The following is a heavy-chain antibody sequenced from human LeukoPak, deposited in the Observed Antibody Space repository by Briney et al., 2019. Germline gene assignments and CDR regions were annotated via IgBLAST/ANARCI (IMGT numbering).Heavy chain of an antibody. CDR3: ARFTVTDDAFDI. D-gene: IGHD4-17*01. Sequence: PGGSLRLSCAASGFTFSSYAMSWVRQAPGKGLEWVSAISGSGSGTYYADSVKGRFTISRDNSKNTLYLQMNCLRAEDTAVYYRARFTVTDDAFDIWGQGTMVTVSS. CDR1: GFTFSSYA. V-gene: IGHV3-23*01. CDR2: ISGSGSGT. J-gene: IGHJ3*02.